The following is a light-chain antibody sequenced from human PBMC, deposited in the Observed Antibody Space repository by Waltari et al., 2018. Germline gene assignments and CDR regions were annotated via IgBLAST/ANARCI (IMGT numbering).Light chain of an antibody. Sequence: QSVLTQPPSVSAAPGQKVTISCSGSSSTLGTNYVPWYQQLPGTAPKLLIYDNNKRPSGIPDRFSGSKSGTSATLGITGLQTGDEADYYCGTWDSSLSGVVFGGGTKLTVL. CDR1: SSTLGTNY. J-gene: IGLJ2*01. CDR3: GTWDSSLSGVV. V-gene: IGLV1-51*01. CDR2: DNN.